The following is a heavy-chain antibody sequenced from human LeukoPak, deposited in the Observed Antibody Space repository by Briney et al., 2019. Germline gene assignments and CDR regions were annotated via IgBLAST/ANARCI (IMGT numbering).Heavy chain of an antibody. J-gene: IGHJ4*02. V-gene: IGHV3-30*04. CDR2: ISYDGSNK. CDR1: GFTFSSYA. CDR3: ATACGGDCYSDY. Sequence: GRSLRLSCAASGFTFSSYAMRWVRQAPGKGLEWVAVISYDGSNKYYADSVKGRFTISRDNSKNTLYLQMNSLRAEDTAVYYCATACGGDCYSDYWGQGTLVTVSS. D-gene: IGHD2-21*02.